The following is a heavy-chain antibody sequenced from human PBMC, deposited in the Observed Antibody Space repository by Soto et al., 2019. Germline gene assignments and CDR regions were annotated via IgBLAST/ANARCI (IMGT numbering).Heavy chain of an antibody. CDR1: GFTFSSYA. CDR2: ISGSGGST. D-gene: IGHD6-19*01. CDR3: ANFVMSGWEQMFDY. V-gene: IGHV3-23*01. J-gene: IGHJ4*02. Sequence: GGSLRLSCAASGFTFSSYAMSWVRQAPGKGLEWVSAISGSGGSTYYADSVKGRFTISRDNSKNTLYLQMNSLRAEDTAVYYCANFVMSGWEQMFDYWGQGTLVTVSS.